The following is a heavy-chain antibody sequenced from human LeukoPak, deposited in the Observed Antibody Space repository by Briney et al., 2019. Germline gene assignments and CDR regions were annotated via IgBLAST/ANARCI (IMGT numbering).Heavy chain of an antibody. V-gene: IGHV3-23*01. J-gene: IGHJ3*02. CDR2: ISDSGGST. CDR1: GFTFSSYA. CDR3: AKGENDAFDI. Sequence: GGSLRLSCAASGFTFSSYAMSWVRQAPGKGLEWVSVISDSGGSTYYADSVKGRFTISRDNPKNTLYLQMSSLRPEDTAVYYCAKGENDAFDIWGPGTMVTVSS.